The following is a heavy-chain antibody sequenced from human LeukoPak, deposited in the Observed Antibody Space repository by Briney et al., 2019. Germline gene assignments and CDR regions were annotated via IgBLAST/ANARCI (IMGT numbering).Heavy chain of an antibody. J-gene: IGHJ4*02. V-gene: IGHV3-15*01. CDR3: TSDLGYHYDGSGPN. Sequence: PGGSLRLYCVASGFTFSNAWMSWVRQAPGKGLEWVGRIKSKSDGGTTDYAAPVKGRFTISRDDSKNTLYLQMNSLKTEDTAVYYCTSDLGYHYDGSGPNWGQGTLVIVSS. CDR1: GFTFSNAW. D-gene: IGHD3-22*01. CDR2: IKSKSDGGTT.